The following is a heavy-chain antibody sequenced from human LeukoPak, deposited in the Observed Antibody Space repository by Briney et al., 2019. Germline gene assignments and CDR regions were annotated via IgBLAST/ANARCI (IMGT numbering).Heavy chain of an antibody. CDR1: GSSISRYY. CDR2: NYYSGST. D-gene: IGHD6-19*01. J-gene: IGHJ3*02. CDR3: AGSRSIGWDDAFDI. Sequence: KPSVTLSLTCTVCGSSISRYYWSCIRQPPEKALECIGYNYYSGSTNYNPYLKSRVTLSLATSKNQFSLKLTSVTAADAAVYFCAGSRSIGWDDAFDIWGQGTMVTVSS. V-gene: IGHV4-59*01.